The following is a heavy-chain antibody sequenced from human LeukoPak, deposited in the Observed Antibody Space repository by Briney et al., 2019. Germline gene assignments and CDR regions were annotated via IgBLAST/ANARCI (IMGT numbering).Heavy chain of an antibody. V-gene: IGHV3-30-3*01. D-gene: IGHD3-10*01. J-gene: IGHJ3*02. Sequence: GGSLRLSCAASGFTFSSYAMHWVRQAPGKGLEWVAVISYDGSNKYYADSVKGRFTISRDNSKNTLYLQMNSLRAEDTAVYYCAREGFGDLGGAFDIWGQGTMVTVSS. CDR1: GFTFSSYA. CDR2: ISYDGSNK. CDR3: AREGFGDLGGAFDI.